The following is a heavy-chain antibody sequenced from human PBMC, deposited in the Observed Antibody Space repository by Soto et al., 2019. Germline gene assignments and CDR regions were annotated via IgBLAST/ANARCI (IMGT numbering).Heavy chain of an antibody. V-gene: IGHV3-7*01. CDR3: ARDPSRYGSGSWRLSGDAFDI. CDR1: GFTFSSYW. Sequence: EVQLVESGGGLVQPGGSLRLSCAASGFTFSSYWMSWVRQAPGKGLEWVANIKQDGSEKYYVDSVKGRFTISRDNAKNSLYLQMNGLRAEDTAVYYCARDPSRYGSGSWRLSGDAFDIWGQGTMVTVSS. J-gene: IGHJ3*02. CDR2: IKQDGSEK. D-gene: IGHD3-10*01.